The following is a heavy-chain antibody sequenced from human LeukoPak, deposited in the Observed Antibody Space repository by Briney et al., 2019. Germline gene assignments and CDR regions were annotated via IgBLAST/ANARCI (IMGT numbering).Heavy chain of an antibody. D-gene: IGHD1-26*01. CDR2: INPNSGGT. CDR1: GYTFTGYY. Sequence: ASVKVSCKASGYTFTGYYMHWVRQAPGQGLEWMGWINPNSGGTNYAQKFQGRVTMTRDTSINTAYMELSRLRSDDTAVYYCARVDSGSYSIDYWGQGTLVTVSS. CDR3: ARVDSGSYSIDY. J-gene: IGHJ4*02. V-gene: IGHV1-2*02.